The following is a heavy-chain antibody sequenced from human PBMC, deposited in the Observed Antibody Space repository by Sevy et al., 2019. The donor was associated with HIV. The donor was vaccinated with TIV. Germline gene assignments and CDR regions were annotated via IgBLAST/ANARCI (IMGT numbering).Heavy chain of an antibody. V-gene: IGHV1-18*01. J-gene: IGHJ4*02. CDR3: ARAYCSGGRCYSLAY. Sequence: ASVKVSCKASGYLFTSYRITWVRQAPGKRLESVGWISPHNGDTNYAQRVQDRVTMITDTSTTTAYMELRSLTSDDSAVYYCARAYCSGGRCYSLAYWGQGTLVTVSS. D-gene: IGHD2-15*01. CDR2: ISPHNGDT. CDR1: GYLFTSYR.